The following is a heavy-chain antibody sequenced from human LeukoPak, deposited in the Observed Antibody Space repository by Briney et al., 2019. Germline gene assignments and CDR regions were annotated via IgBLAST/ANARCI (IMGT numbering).Heavy chain of an antibody. CDR2: INHSGST. CDR3: ASSYSSSSNIDY. D-gene: IGHD6-13*01. V-gene: IGHV4-34*01. CDR1: GGSFSGYY. Sequence: SETLSLTCAVYGGSFSGYYWSWIRQPPGKGLEWIGEINHSGSTNYNPSLKSRVTISVDTSKNQFSLKLSSVTAADTAVYYCASSYSSSSNIDYWGQGTLVTVSS. J-gene: IGHJ4*02.